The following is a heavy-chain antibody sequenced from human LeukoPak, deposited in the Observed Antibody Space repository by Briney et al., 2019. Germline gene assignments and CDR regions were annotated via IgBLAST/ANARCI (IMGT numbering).Heavy chain of an antibody. J-gene: IGHJ2*01. V-gene: IGHV4-30-2*01. D-gene: IGHD3-22*01. CDR2: IYHSGST. CDR3: ARGPYYYDSSGYKPNWYFDL. CDR1: GGSVSSGDYY. Sequence: PSETLSLTCTVSGGSVSSGDYYWSWIRQPPGKGLEWIGYIYHSGSTYYNPSLKSRVTISVDRSKNQFSLKLSSVTAADTAVYYCARGPYYYDSSGYKPNWYFDLWGRGTLVTVSS.